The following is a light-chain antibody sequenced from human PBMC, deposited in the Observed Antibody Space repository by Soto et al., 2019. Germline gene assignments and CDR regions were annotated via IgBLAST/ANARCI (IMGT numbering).Light chain of an antibody. V-gene: IGLV2-11*01. CDR1: SSDVGGYNY. CDR2: DVT. J-gene: IGLJ3*02. CDR3: CSFAGSNRWV. Sequence: QSALTQPRSVSGSPGQSVTMSCTGTSSDVGGYNYVSWYQQHPRKAPKLIIFDVTKRPSGVPDRFSGSKSGNTASLTISGLQNEDEADYYCCSFAGSNRWVFGGGTKLTVL.